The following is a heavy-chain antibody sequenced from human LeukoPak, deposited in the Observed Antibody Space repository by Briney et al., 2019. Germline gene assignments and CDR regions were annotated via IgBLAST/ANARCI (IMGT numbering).Heavy chain of an antibody. V-gene: IGHV4-34*01. D-gene: IGHD1-14*01. CDR2: IYYSGNT. CDR3: ATPGLARAY. J-gene: IGHJ4*02. CDR1: GGSFSGYY. Sequence: PSETLSLTCAVYGGSFSGYYWSWIRQPPGKGLEWIGSIYYSGNTYYNASLKSRVPISGDTSKNQFSLILSSVTAADTAVYYCATPGLARAYWGQGTLVTVSS.